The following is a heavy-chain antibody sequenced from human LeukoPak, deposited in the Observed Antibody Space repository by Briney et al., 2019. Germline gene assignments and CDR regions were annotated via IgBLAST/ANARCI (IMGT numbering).Heavy chain of an antibody. CDR3: ARVIVLVPGASDHFDY. J-gene: IGHJ4*02. D-gene: IGHD2-2*01. CDR2: IKHDGSAQ. CDR1: GFTFSSFW. V-gene: IGHV3-7*01. Sequence: GGSLRLSCVPSGFTFSSFWMMWARQSPGKGLEWVANIKHDGSAQYYGDSVKGRFTISRDNAKNSLYLQMNSLRAEDTAVYYCARVIVLVPGASDHFDYWGQGTLATVHS.